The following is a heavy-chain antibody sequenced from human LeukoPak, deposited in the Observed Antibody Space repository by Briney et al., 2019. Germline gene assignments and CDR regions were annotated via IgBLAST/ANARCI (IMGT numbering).Heavy chain of an antibody. CDR3: ARDPSGSYVPEWFDP. Sequence: SETLSLTRIVSGGSLSNYNWNWIRQPPGKGLEWIGHISYSGYTNYNPSLKSRVTISVDTSKNQFSLKLNSVTAADTAVYYCARDPSGSYVPEWFDPWGQGTLVTVSS. CDR2: ISYSGYT. CDR1: GGSLSNYN. J-gene: IGHJ5*02. V-gene: IGHV4-59*01. D-gene: IGHD1-26*01.